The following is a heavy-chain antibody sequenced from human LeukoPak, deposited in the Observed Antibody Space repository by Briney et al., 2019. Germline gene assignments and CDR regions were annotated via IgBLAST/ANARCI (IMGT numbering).Heavy chain of an antibody. Sequence: GSLRLSCAASGFTFSRYAMSWVRQAPGKGPEWVSAITGSGDSTYYTASVKGRFTISRDNSKNTLYLQMNSLRAEDTAIYYCAKDLDIAAAHWGQGTLVTVSS. D-gene: IGHD6-13*01. CDR1: GFTFSRYA. CDR2: ITGSGDST. J-gene: IGHJ4*02. CDR3: AKDLDIAAAH. V-gene: IGHV3-23*01.